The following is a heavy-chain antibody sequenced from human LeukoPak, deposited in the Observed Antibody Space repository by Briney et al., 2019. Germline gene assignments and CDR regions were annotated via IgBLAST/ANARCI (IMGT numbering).Heavy chain of an antibody. CDR3: ARGGSSSWTYYYYGMDV. J-gene: IGHJ6*02. Sequence: SQTLSLTCVISGDSVSTNSSWNWIRQSPSRGLEWLGRTYYRSKWYNDYVVSVKGRINISPDTSKNQFSLHLNSVTPEDTAVYYCARGGSSSWTYYYYGMDVWGQGTTVTVSS. CDR2: TYYRSKWYN. CDR1: GDSVSTNSS. V-gene: IGHV6-1*01. D-gene: IGHD6-13*01.